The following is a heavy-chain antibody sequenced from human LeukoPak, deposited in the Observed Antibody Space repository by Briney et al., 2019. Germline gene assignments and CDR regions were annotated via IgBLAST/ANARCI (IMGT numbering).Heavy chain of an antibody. CDR1: GGSFSGYY. V-gene: IGHV4-34*01. CDR3: ARVKIRYSYGPFSDY. CDR2: INHSGST. D-gene: IGHD5-18*01. J-gene: IGHJ4*02. Sequence: SETLSLTCAVYGGSFSGYYWSWIRQPPGKGLEWIGEINHSGSTNYNPSLKSRVTISVDTSKNQFSLKLSSVTAADTAVYYCARVKIRYSYGPFSDYWGQGTLVTVSS.